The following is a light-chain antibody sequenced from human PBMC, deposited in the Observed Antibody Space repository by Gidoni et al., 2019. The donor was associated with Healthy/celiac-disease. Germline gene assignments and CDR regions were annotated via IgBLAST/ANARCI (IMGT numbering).Light chain of an antibody. J-gene: IGLJ3*02. CDR2: DNN. CDR3: GTWDSSLSAV. V-gene: IGLV1-51*01. CDR1: SSNLGNNY. Sequence: QSVLTQPPSVSAAPGQKVPSSCSGSSSNLGNNYVSWYQQLPGTAPKLLIYDNNKRPSGIPDRFSGSKSGTSATLGITGLQTGDEADYYCGTWDSSLSAVFGGGTKLTVL.